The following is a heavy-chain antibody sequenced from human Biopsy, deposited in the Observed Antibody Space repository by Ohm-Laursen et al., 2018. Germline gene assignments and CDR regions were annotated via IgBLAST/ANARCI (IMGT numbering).Heavy chain of an antibody. CDR3: ARGMRSSGWPYFDS. J-gene: IGHJ4*02. CDR1: GDSVSSGSFY. D-gene: IGHD6-19*01. Sequence: SETLSLTCAVSGDSVSSGSFYWTWIRQPPGQGLDYIGYIYGRGSTANYNPSLESRVTMSVDMPKNQFFLKLSSVTAAGTAIYYCARGMRSSGWPYFDSWGQGTLVTVSS. CDR2: IYGRGSTA. V-gene: IGHV4-61*01.